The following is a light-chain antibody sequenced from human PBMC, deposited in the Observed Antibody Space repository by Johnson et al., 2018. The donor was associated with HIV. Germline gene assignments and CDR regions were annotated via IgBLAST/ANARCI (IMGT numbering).Light chain of an antibody. CDR1: SSNIGNNY. CDR3: GTWDKSCSTGAV. CDR2: ENN. J-gene: IGLJ1*01. Sequence: QSVLTQPPSVSAAPGQKVTISCSGSSSNIGNNYVSWYQQLPGTAPKLLIYENNKRPSGIPDRFSGSKSGTSATLGITGLQTGDEADYYCGTWDKSCSTGAVFGTGTKVTVL. V-gene: IGLV1-51*02.